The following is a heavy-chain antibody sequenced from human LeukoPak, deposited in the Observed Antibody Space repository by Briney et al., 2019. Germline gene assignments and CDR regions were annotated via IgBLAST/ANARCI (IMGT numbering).Heavy chain of an antibody. J-gene: IGHJ6*03. CDR3: ARTPHSSGYYYIDYYYHMDV. D-gene: IGHD3-22*01. CDR1: GFTFSSYW. Sequence: GGSLRLSCAASGFTFSSYWMHWVRQAPGKGLVWVSRINSDGSSTSYADSVKGRFTISSDNAKNTLYLQMNSLRAEDTAVYYCARTPHSSGYYYIDYYYHMDVWGKGTTVTVSS. V-gene: IGHV3-74*01. CDR2: INSDGSST.